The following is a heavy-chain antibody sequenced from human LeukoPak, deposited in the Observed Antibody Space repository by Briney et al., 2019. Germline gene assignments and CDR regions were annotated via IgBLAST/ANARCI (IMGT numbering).Heavy chain of an antibody. CDR1: GFTFSTYD. Sequence: GGSLRLSCAASGFTFSTYDMHWVRQAPGKGLEWVAFIRYDGSNKYYAESVKGRFTISRDNAKNSLYLQMNSLRAEDTAVYYCARDLYYDSSGYYHWFDPWGQGTLVTVSS. CDR3: ARDLYYDSSGYYHWFDP. V-gene: IGHV3-30*02. D-gene: IGHD3-22*01. CDR2: IRYDGSNK. J-gene: IGHJ5*02.